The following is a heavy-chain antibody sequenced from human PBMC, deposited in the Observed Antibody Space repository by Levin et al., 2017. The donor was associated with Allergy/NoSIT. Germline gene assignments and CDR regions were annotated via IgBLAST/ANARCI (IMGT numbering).Heavy chain of an antibody. Sequence: PSETLSLTCAVYGGSFSGYYWSWIRQPPGKGLEWIGEINHSGSTNYNPSLKSRVTISVDTSKNQFSLKLSSVTAADTAVYYCARRPGWQWPHYYYYYMDGWGKGTTVTVSS. CDR3: ARRPGWQWPHYYYYYMDG. D-gene: IGHD6-19*01. J-gene: IGHJ6*03. CDR1: GGSFSGYY. V-gene: IGHV4-34*01. CDR2: INHSGST.